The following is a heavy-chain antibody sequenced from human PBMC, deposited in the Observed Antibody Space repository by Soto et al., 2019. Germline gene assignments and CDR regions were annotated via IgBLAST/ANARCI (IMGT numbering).Heavy chain of an antibody. Sequence: PSETLSLTCAVYGGSFSGYYCSWIRHPPWKGLEWIGEINHSGITNYNPSLKSRVTISVDTSKKQFSLKLSSVTAADTAVYYCARRWGRLIWVGEGSWFDPWAQGTLVTDSS. J-gene: IGHJ5*02. CDR1: GGSFSGYY. D-gene: IGHD3-10*01. CDR3: ARRWGRLIWVGEGSWFDP. CDR2: INHSGIT. V-gene: IGHV4-34*01.